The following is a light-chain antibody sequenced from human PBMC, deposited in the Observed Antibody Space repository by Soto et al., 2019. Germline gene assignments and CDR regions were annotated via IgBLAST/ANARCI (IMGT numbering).Light chain of an antibody. J-gene: IGLJ3*02. CDR2: END. V-gene: IGLV1-51*02. CDR3: LTLDSSLNGAV. CDR1: NSNVGTTF. Sequence: QSVLTQPPSVSAAPGQEVTISCSGTNSNVGTTFVFWYQQVPGTAPQLLIYENDKRPSAIPDRFSGSKPGTSAALAITGLQPGDEADDYFLTLDSSLNGAVFGGGTKLTVL.